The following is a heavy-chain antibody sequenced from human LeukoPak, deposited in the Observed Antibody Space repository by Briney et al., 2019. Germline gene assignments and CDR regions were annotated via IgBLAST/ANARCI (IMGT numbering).Heavy chain of an antibody. CDR1: GFTLSSYW. CDR3: ASQRWLQSSFDY. CDR2: INSDGSST. Sequence: QTGGSLRLSCVASGFTLSSYWMHWDRQAPGKGLVWVSRINSDGSSTSYADSVKGRFTISRDNAKNTLYLQMSSLRAEDTAVYYCASQRWLQSSFDYWGQGTLVTVSS. V-gene: IGHV3-74*01. D-gene: IGHD5-24*01. J-gene: IGHJ4*02.